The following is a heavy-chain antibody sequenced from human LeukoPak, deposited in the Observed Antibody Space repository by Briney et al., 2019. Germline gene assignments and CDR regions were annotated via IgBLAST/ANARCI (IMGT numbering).Heavy chain of an antibody. Sequence: GGSLRLSCAASGFTFSSYAMHWVRQAPGQGLEYVSAISSNGGRTDYANSVKGRFTISRDNSMNTLYLQMGSLRTEDMAVYYCARDHSSGWSSYYYMDVWGTGTTVTVSS. CDR2: ISSNGGRT. CDR1: GFTFSSYA. J-gene: IGHJ6*03. D-gene: IGHD6-19*01. CDR3: ARDHSSGWSSYYYMDV. V-gene: IGHV3-64*01.